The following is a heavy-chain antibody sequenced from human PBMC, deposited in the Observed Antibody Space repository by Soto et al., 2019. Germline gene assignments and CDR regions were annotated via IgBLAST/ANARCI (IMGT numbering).Heavy chain of an antibody. CDR1: GFTFSSYA. CDR2: ISYDGSNK. V-gene: IGHV3-30-3*01. D-gene: IGHD5-18*01. CDR3: ARDSKVVGRGYSYFIDY. Sequence: GGSLRLSCAASGFTFSSYAMHWVRQAPGKGLEWVAVISYDGSNKYYADSVKGRFTISRDNSKNTLYLQMNSLRAEDTAVYYCARDSKVVGRGYSYFIDYWAQGTLVTVSS. J-gene: IGHJ4*02.